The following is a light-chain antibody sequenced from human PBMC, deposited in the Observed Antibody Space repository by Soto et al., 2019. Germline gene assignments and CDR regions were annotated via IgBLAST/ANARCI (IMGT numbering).Light chain of an antibody. CDR1: QSLLGSGGHNY. V-gene: IGKV2-28*01. Sequence: DIVLTQSPLSLPVTPGEPAPLSCRSSQSLLGSGGHNYLDWYVQKPGQSPQFVIFLGSHRPSGVPDRCSGSGSGTDFTLKISRVEAEDVGVYFCMQSLQTPRTFGQGTRVEI. CDR3: MQSLQTPRT. CDR2: LGS. J-gene: IGKJ1*01.